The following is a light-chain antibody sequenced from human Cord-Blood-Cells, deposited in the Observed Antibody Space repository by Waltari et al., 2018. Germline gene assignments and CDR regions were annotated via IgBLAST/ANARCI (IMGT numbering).Light chain of an antibody. Sequence: ESVLTQSPGTLSLSPGERATLSCRASQSVSSSYLAWYQQKPGQAPRHLIYGASSRATGIPDRFSGSRSGTDLPLTISRLEPEDFAVYYCQQYGSSPLTFGPGTRVDIK. CDR2: GAS. J-gene: IGKJ3*01. CDR1: QSVSSSY. CDR3: QQYGSSPLT. V-gene: IGKV3-20*01.